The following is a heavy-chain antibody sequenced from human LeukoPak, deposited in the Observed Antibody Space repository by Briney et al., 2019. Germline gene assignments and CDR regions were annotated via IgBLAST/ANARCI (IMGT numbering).Heavy chain of an antibody. J-gene: IGHJ4*02. CDR2: ISYDGSNK. CDR1: GFTFSTYA. D-gene: IGHD3-10*01. Sequence: TGGSLRLSCAASGFTFSTYAMHWVRQGPGKGLEWVAVISYDGSNKFYADSVKGRFTISRDNSKNTLYLQMSSLSAEDTAVYHCARTTTPHYYGSGSYALGYWGQGTLVTVPS. CDR3: ARTTTPHYYGSGSYALGY. V-gene: IGHV3-30-3*01.